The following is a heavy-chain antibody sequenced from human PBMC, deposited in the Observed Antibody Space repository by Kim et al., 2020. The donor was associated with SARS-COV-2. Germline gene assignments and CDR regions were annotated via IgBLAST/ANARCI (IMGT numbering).Heavy chain of an antibody. J-gene: IGHJ6*02. Sequence: SETLSLTCTVSGGSISSYYWSWIRQPPGKGLEWIGYIYYSGSTNYNPSLKSRVTISVDTSKNQFSLKLSSVTAADTAVYYCARLHNPYYDFWSGGLYYYYGMDVWGQGTTVTVSS. CDR2: IYYSGST. V-gene: IGHV4-59*08. CDR1: GGSISSYY. D-gene: IGHD3-3*01. CDR3: ARLHNPYYDFWSGGLYYYYGMDV.